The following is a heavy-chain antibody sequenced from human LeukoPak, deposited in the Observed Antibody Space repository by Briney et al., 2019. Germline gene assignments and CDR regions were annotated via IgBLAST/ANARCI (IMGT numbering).Heavy chain of an antibody. J-gene: IGHJ4*02. CDR2: ISERGGST. CDR3: AKRGVVIRALLVIGYHQEAYHYDF. V-gene: IGHV3-23*01. CDR1: GISLSNYA. D-gene: IGHD2/OR15-2a*01. Sequence: GGSLRLSCVVSGISLSNYAMTWVRQAPGKGLEWVSYISERGGSTTYADSVKGRFTISRDTSLNTLYLQMNNLRAEDTAVYFCAKRGVVIRALLVIGYHQEAYHYDFWGQGVLVTVSS.